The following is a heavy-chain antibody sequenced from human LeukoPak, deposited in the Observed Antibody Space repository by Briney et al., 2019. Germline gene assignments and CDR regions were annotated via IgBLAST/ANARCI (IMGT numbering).Heavy chain of an antibody. Sequence: ASVKVSCRVSGYTLTELSMHWVRQAPGRGLEWMGGFDPEDGETIYAQKFQGRVTMTRNTSISTAYMELSSLRSEDTAVYYCAREDRDTAMAHDIWGQGTMVTVSS. CDR1: GYTLTELS. CDR2: FDPEDGET. J-gene: IGHJ3*02. CDR3: AREDRDTAMAHDI. V-gene: IGHV1-24*01. D-gene: IGHD5-18*01.